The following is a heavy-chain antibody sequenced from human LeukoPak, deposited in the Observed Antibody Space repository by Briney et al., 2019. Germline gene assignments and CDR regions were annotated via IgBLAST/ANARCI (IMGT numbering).Heavy chain of an antibody. V-gene: IGHV3-30*01. J-gene: IGHJ5*02. Sequence: GGSLRLSCAASGFTFSYYAMDWVRQAPGKGLEWVAVISSDGSNKYYADSVEGRFTISRDNSENTLWLQMNSLRAEDTAVYYCARDVQGPFDPWGQGTLVTVSS. CDR3: ARDVQGPFDP. CDR2: ISSDGSNK. CDR1: GFTFSYYA.